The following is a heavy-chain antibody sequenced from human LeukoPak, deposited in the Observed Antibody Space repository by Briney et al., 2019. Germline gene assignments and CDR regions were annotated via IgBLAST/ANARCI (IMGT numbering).Heavy chain of an antibody. Sequence: SETLSLTCTVSGGSISSYYWSWIRQPAGKGLEWIGRIYTSGSTNYNPSLKSRVTMSVDTSKNHFSLKLSSVTAADTAVYYCARVLAVAGTYYYYYYMDVWGKGTTVTVSS. CDR2: IYTSGST. V-gene: IGHV4-4*07. CDR1: GGSISSYY. J-gene: IGHJ6*03. D-gene: IGHD6-19*01. CDR3: ARVLAVAGTYYYYYYMDV.